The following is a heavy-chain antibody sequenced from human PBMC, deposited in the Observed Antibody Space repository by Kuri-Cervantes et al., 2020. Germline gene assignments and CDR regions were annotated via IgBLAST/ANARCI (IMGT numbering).Heavy chain of an antibody. D-gene: IGHD4-17*01. V-gene: IGHV1-3*01. Sequence: ASVKVSCKASGYTFTSYAMHWVRQAPGQRLEWMGWINAGNGNTKYSQKFQGRVTITADKSTSTAYMELSSLRSEDTAVYYCARMRDYGRAFDIWGQGTMVTVSS. CDR2: INAGNGNT. J-gene: IGHJ3*02. CDR3: ARMRDYGRAFDI. CDR1: GYTFTSYA.